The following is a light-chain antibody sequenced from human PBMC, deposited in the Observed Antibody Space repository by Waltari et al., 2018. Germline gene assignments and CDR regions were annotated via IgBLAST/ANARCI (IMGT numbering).Light chain of an antibody. J-gene: IGKJ1*01. CDR2: DTS. CDR1: QNVGNY. Sequence: EIVLTQSPATLSLSPGEGATLSCRASQNVGNYLAWYQQKPGQAPRLLIYDTSNRATGIPARFSGSGSGTDFTLTISGLEPEDFGVYYCQQYRSSPWTFGQGTKVEIK. V-gene: IGKV3-11*01. CDR3: QQYRSSPWT.